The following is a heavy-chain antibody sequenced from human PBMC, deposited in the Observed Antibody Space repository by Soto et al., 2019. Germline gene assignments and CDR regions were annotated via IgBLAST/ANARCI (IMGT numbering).Heavy chain of an antibody. J-gene: IGHJ5*02. D-gene: IGHD2-21*02. Sequence: GGSLRLSCAVSGFNFSNHWMHWVRQRPAEGLVWVSRITSDGKSKAYAESVKGRFAISRDNAKNTLYLQMNGLTAEDTAVYYCARESGDWPLNWFDPWGQGTLVPVSS. CDR3: ARESGDWPLNWFDP. V-gene: IGHV3-74*01. CDR2: ITSDGKSK. CDR1: GFNFSNHW.